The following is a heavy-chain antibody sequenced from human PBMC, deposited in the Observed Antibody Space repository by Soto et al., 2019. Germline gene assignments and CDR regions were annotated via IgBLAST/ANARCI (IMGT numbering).Heavy chain of an antibody. Sequence: QLQLQESGPGLVKPSETLSLTCTVSGGSISSSSYYWGWIRQPPGKGLEWIGSIYYSGSTYSNPSLTSRVTISVGTPKHQFSLKLSTATAADTAVYYCAIHSAAAGSGWFDPWGQGTLVTVSA. CDR3: AIHSAAAGSGWFDP. CDR2: IYYSGST. CDR1: GGSISSSSYY. D-gene: IGHD6-13*01. V-gene: IGHV4-39*01. J-gene: IGHJ5*02.